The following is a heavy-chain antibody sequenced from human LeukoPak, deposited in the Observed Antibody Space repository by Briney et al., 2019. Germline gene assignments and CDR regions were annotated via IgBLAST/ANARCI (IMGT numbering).Heavy chain of an antibody. Sequence: PGRSLRLSCAASGFTFDDYAMHWVRHAPGKGLEWVSGISWNSGSIGYADSVKGRFTISRDNAKNSLYLQMNSLRAEDMALYYCASQKLGYCSGGSCYGDAFDIWGQGTMVTVSS. V-gene: IGHV3-9*03. J-gene: IGHJ3*02. CDR3: ASQKLGYCSGGSCYGDAFDI. D-gene: IGHD2-15*01. CDR1: GFTFDDYA. CDR2: ISWNSGSI.